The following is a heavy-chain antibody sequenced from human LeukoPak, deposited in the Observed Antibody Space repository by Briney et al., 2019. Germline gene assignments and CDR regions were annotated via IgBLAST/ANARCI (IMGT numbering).Heavy chain of an antibody. D-gene: IGHD5-24*01. Sequence: SETLSLTCTVSGGSISSGTYYWSWIRQPAGKGLEWIGRFYTSGSTNYNPSLKSRVTISVDTSKNQFSLKLSSMTAADTAVYYCARGRDGYNFLNRGEYYYFDYWGQGTLVTVSS. CDR3: ARGRDGYNFLNRGEYYYFDY. J-gene: IGHJ4*02. V-gene: IGHV4-61*02. CDR2: FYTSGST. CDR1: GGSISSGTYY.